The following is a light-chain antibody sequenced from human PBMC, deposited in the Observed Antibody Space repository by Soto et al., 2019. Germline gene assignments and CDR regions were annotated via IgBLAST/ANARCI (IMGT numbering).Light chain of an antibody. V-gene: IGKV3-20*01. J-gene: IGKJ5*01. CDR1: QSVTSNS. CDR2: GAS. CDR3: QQYGSSPRT. Sequence: GVSQFPCTLSLSTGERATLSCRASQSVTSNSLAWYQQKVGRAPRVLIYGASNRATGIPDRFSGSGSGTDFTLTITRLEPEDFAVYFCQQYGSSPRTFAQGTRL.